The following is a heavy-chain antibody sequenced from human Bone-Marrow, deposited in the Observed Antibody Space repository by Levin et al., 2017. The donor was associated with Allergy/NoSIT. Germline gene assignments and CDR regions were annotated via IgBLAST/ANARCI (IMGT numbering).Heavy chain of an antibody. D-gene: IGHD6-6*01. CDR2: ISWNSGNI. CDR3: AKGASSSSWGEDLDL. J-gene: IGHJ2*01. CDR1: GFTFDDYA. Sequence: LSLPCEGSGFTFDDYAMHWVRPVPGKGLEWVSSISWNSGNIDYADSVKGRFTISRDNGKNFLYLQVDSLRVEDTALYYCAKGASSSSWGEDLDLWGRGTLVTVSS. V-gene: IGHV3-9*01.